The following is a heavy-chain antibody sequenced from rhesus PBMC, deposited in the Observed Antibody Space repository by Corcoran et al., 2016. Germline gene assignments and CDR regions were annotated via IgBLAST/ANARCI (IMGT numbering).Heavy chain of an antibody. Sequence: QVQLQESGPGLVRPSETLSLTCGVSGGSFSSYWWSWIRQPPGKGLEWIGEMYGKRGSTNYNPNLKSRVTLSKAAAKTHFSLKLSSVTAADTAVYYCARVGYSDSGYYDYFDYWGQGVPVTVSS. CDR1: GGSFSSYW. D-gene: IGHD3-28*01. CDR2: MYGKRGST. V-gene: IGHV4-80*01. CDR3: ARVGYSDSGYYDYFDY. J-gene: IGHJ4*01.